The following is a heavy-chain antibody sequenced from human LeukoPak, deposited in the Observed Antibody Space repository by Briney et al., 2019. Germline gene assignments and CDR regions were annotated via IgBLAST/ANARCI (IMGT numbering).Heavy chain of an antibody. V-gene: IGHV3-30-3*01. J-gene: IGHJ4*02. Sequence: GGSLRLSCAASGSTFSSYAMHWVRQAPGKGLEWVAVISYDGSNKYYADSVKGRFTISRDNSKNTLYLQMNSLRAEDTAVYYCASGPPLWYSSGYFDYWGQGTLVTVSS. CDR3: ASGPPLWYSSGYFDY. CDR1: GSTFSSYA. CDR2: ISYDGSNK. D-gene: IGHD6-19*01.